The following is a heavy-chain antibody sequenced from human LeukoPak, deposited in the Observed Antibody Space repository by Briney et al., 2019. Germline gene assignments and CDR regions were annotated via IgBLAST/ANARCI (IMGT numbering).Heavy chain of an antibody. Sequence: ASVKVSYKASGYTFTSYYMHWVRQAPGQGLEWMGIINPSGGSTSYAQKFQGRVTITADESTSTAYMELSSLRSEDTAVYYCARDRTYFDYWGQGTLVTVSS. V-gene: IGHV1-46*01. D-gene: IGHD1-1*01. CDR3: ARDRTYFDY. J-gene: IGHJ4*02. CDR1: GYTFTSYY. CDR2: INPSGGST.